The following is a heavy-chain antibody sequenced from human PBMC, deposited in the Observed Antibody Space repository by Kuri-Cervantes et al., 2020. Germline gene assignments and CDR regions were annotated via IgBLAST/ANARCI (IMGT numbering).Heavy chain of an antibody. D-gene: IGHD4-17*01. J-gene: IGHJ4*02. CDR2: FDPEDGGT. CDR3: ARGSFDYGDNPFDY. V-gene: IGHV1-24*01. Sequence: ASVKVSCKVSGYTLTELSMHWVRQAPGKGLEWMGGFDPEDGGTIYAQKFQGRVTMTRNTSISTAYMELSSLRSEDTAVYYCARGSFDYGDNPFDYWGQGTLVTVSS. CDR1: GYTLTELS.